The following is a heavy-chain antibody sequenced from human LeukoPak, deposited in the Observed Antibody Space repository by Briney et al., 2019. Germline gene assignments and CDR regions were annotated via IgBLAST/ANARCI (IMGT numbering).Heavy chain of an antibody. V-gene: IGHV1-8*01. CDR3: ARGITMVQGVPIGY. J-gene: IGHJ4*02. CDR1: GYTFTSYY. D-gene: IGHD3-10*01. CDR2: MNPNSGNT. Sequence: ASVKVSCKASGYTFTSYYMNWVRQATGQGLEWMGWMNPNSGNTGYAQKFQGRVTMTRNTSISTAYMELSSLRSEDTAVYYCARGITMVQGVPIGYWGQGTLVTVSS.